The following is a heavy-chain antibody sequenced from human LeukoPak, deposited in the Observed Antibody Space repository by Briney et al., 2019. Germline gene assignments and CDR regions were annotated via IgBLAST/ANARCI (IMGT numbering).Heavy chain of an antibody. CDR1: GGTFSSYA. D-gene: IGHD3-10*01. V-gene: IGHV1-69*06. CDR2: IIPIFGTA. Sequence: SVKVSCKASGGTFSSYAISWVRQAPGQGLEWMGGIIPIFGTANYAQKFQGRVTITADKSTSTAYMELSSLRSEDTAVYYCARAAPLPGSGSYFDYWGQGTLVTVSS. J-gene: IGHJ4*02. CDR3: ARAAPLPGSGSYFDY.